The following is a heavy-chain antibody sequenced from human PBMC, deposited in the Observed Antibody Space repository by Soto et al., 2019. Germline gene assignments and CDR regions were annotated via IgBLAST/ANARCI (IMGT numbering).Heavy chain of an antibody. CDR1: GFTFSSYA. CDR3: ARVYYDSSGPPFDY. Sequence: QVQLVESGGGVVRPGRSLRLSCAASGFTFSSYAMHWVRQAPGKGLEWVAVISYDGSNKYYADSVKGRFTISRDNSKNTLYLQMNSLRAEDTAVYYCARVYYDSSGPPFDYWGQGTLVTVSS. J-gene: IGHJ4*02. CDR2: ISYDGSNK. D-gene: IGHD3-22*01. V-gene: IGHV3-30-3*01.